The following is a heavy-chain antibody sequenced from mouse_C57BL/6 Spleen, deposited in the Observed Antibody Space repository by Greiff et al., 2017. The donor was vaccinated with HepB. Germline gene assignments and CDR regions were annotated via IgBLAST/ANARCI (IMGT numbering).Heavy chain of an antibody. J-gene: IGHJ4*01. Sequence: QVQLQQSGPELVKPGASVKISCKASGYAFSSSWMNWVKQRPGKGLEWIGRIYPGDGDTNYNGKFKGKATLTADKSSSTAYMQLSSLTSEDSAVYFCARYPFTTVVDAMDYWGQGTSVTVSS. V-gene: IGHV1-82*01. CDR2: IYPGDGDT. CDR1: GYAFSSSW. CDR3: ARYPFTTVVDAMDY. D-gene: IGHD1-1*01.